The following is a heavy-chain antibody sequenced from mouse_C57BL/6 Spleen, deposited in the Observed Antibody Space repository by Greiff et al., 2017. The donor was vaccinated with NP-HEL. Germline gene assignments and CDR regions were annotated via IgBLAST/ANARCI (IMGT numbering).Heavy chain of an antibody. CDR2: INPGSGGT. Sequence: QVQLQQSGAELVRPGTSVKVSCKASGYAFTNYLIEWVKQRPGQGLEWIGVINPGSGGTNYNEKFKGKATLTADKSSSTAYMQLSSLTSEDSAVYFCARYDEGFDYWGQGTTLTVSS. V-gene: IGHV1-54*01. J-gene: IGHJ2*01. D-gene: IGHD2-3*01. CDR3: ARYDEGFDY. CDR1: GYAFTNYL.